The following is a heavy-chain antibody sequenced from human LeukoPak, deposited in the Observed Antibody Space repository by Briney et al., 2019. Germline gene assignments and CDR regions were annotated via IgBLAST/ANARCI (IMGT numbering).Heavy chain of an antibody. J-gene: IGHJ4*02. CDR2: ISSSSSYI. V-gene: IGHV3-21*01. Sequence: PGGSLRLSCAASGFTFSSYSMNWVRQAPGKGLEWVSSISSSSSYIYYADSVKGRFTISRDNAKNSLYLQMNSLRAEDTAVYYCARDLKGIGGIAAAGTLDYWGRGTLVTVSS. D-gene: IGHD6-13*01. CDR3: ARDLKGIGGIAAAGTLDY. CDR1: GFTFSSYS.